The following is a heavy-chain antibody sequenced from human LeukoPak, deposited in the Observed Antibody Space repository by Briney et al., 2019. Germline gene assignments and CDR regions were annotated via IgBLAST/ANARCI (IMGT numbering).Heavy chain of an antibody. D-gene: IGHD3-16*02. CDR2: IYSGGST. V-gene: IGHV3-53*01. CDR3: ARGVIWGSYRSQSHPFDY. Sequence: QPGGSLRLSCAASGFTVSSNYMSWVRQAPGKGLEWVSVIYSGGSTYYADSVKGRFTISRDNSKNTLYPQMNSLRAEDTAVYYCARGVIWGSYRSQSHPFDYWGQGTLVTVSS. J-gene: IGHJ4*02. CDR1: GFTVSSNY.